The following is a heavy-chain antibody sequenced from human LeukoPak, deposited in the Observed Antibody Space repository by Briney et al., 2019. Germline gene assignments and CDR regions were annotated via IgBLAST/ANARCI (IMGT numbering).Heavy chain of an antibody. V-gene: IGHV4-30-2*01. CDR3: ARGGGRYCTNGVCYTVTNPRMLDGFDY. Sequence: PSQTLSPTCTVSGGSISSGGYSWSWIRQPPGKGLEWIGEINHSGSTNYNPSLKSRVTISVDTSKNQFSLKLSSVTAADTAVYYCARGGGRYCTNGVCYTVTNPRMLDGFDYWGQGTLVTVSS. CDR2: INHSGST. CDR1: GGSISSGGYS. D-gene: IGHD2-8*01. J-gene: IGHJ4*02.